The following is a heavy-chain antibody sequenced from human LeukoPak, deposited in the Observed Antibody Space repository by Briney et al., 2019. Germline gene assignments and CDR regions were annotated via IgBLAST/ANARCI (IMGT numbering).Heavy chain of an antibody. Sequence: PGGSLRPSCAVSGFSVTNNYMSWVRQAPGQGLEWVSVFYVGGATYYGDSVKGRFTISRDNSENTLYLQMKSLRAEDTAVYYCARGDGYNFFDYWGQGTLVTVSS. D-gene: IGHD5-24*01. CDR3: ARGDGYNFFDY. CDR2: FYVGGAT. J-gene: IGHJ4*02. V-gene: IGHV3-53*01. CDR1: GFSVTNNY.